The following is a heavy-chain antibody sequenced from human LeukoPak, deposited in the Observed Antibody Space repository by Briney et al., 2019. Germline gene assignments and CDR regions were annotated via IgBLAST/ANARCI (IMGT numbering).Heavy chain of an antibody. J-gene: IGHJ4*02. V-gene: IGHV3-33*06. CDR2: IWYDGSNK. D-gene: IGHD3-16*02. CDR3: AKGDDYVWGSYRYLDY. CDR1: GFTFSSYG. Sequence: PGGSLRLSCAASGFTFSSYGMHWVRQAPGKGLEWVAVIWYDGSNKYYADSVKGRFTISGDNSKNTLYLQMNSLRAEDTAVYYCAKGDDYVWGSYRYLDYWGQGTLVTVSS.